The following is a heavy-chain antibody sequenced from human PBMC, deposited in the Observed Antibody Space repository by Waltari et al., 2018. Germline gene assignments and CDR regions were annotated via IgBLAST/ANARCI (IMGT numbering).Heavy chain of an antibody. J-gene: IGHJ4*02. CDR1: GFTFSSYS. D-gene: IGHD2-2*01. Sequence: EVQLVESGGGLVKPGGSLRLSCAASGFTFSSYSMTWVRQAPGKGLEWVSSISSSSSYIYYADSVKGRFTISRDNAKNSLYLQMNSLRAEDTAVYYCARGGIVVVPAAMWAVFDYWGQGTLVTVSS. CDR2: ISSSSSYI. CDR3: ARGGIVVVPAAMWAVFDY. V-gene: IGHV3-21*01.